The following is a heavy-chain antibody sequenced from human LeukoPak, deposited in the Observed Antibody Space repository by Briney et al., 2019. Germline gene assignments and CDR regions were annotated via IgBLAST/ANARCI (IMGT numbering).Heavy chain of an antibody. J-gene: IGHJ6*03. CDR3: ARAHMITSYYYYYYMDV. Sequence: SGTLSLTCTVSGGSISTYYWSWIRQPPGKGLEWIGYIYYSGSTNYNPSLKSRATISVDTSKNQFSLKLSSVTAADTTVYYCARAHMITSYYYYYYMDVWGKGTTVTVSS. CDR2: IYYSGST. CDR1: GGSISTYY. D-gene: IGHD3-16*01. V-gene: IGHV4-59*01.